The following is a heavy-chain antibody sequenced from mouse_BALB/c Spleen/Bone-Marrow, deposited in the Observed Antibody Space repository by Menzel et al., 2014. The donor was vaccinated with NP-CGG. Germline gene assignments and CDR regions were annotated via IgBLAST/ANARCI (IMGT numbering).Heavy chain of an antibody. D-gene: IGHD3-1*01. CDR3: AAARATSYAMDY. CDR2: IDPSDSYT. CDR1: GYTFTSYW. Sequence: QVQLQQSGAELVKPGASVKLSCKASGYTFTSYWMHWVKQRPGQGLEWIGEIDPSDSYTNYNQKFKSKATFTVDKSSSTAYMQLSSLTSEDSAVYYYAAARATSYAMDYWGQGTSVTVSS. J-gene: IGHJ4*01. V-gene: IGHV1-69*02.